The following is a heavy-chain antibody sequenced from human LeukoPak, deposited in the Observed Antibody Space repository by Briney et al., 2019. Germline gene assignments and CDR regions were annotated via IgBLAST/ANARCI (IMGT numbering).Heavy chain of an antibody. J-gene: IGHJ4*02. CDR3: ANDSNAYSSGWYFY. D-gene: IGHD6-19*01. Sequence: QSGRSLSLSCAPSGLRFSSYAMSWARLAPGKGLEWLSGISSNGGSTLYADSVKGRFTISRDNSKNTLYLQMNSIRAEDAAVYYCANDSNAYSSGWYFYWGQGTLVTVSS. CDR1: GLRFSSYA. V-gene: IGHV3-23*01. CDR2: ISSNGGST.